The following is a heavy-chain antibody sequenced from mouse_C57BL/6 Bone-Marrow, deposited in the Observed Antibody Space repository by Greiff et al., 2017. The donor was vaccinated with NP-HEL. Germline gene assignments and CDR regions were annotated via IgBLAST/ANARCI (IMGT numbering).Heavy chain of an antibody. Sequence: VQLQQSGAELVKPGASVKLSCTASGFTFKDYYMHWVKQRPEQGLEWIGRIDPEDGETKYAPKFQGKATLTADTSSNTAYLQLSSLTSEDTAVYYGARSGYYGSIFDYWGQGTTLTVSS. J-gene: IGHJ2*01. D-gene: IGHD1-1*01. V-gene: IGHV14-2*01. CDR2: IDPEDGET. CDR1: GFTFKDYY. CDR3: ARSGYYGSIFDY.